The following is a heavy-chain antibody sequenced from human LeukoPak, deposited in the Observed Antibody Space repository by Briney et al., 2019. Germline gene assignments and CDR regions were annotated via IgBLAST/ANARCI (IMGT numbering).Heavy chain of an antibody. Sequence: SETLSLTCTVSGGSISSSSYYWGWIRQPPGKGLEWIGSIYYSGSTYYNPSLKSRVTISVDTSKNQFSLKLGSVNAAATAVYYCAIPRSRINYFDYWGQGTLVTVSS. CDR2: IYYSGST. CDR3: AIPRSRINYFDY. J-gene: IGHJ4*02. CDR1: GGSISSSSYY. V-gene: IGHV4-39*01. D-gene: IGHD3-16*02.